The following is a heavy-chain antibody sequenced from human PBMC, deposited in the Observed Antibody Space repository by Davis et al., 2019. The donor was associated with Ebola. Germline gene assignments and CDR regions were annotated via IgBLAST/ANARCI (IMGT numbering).Heavy chain of an antibody. CDR3: ARRAGWELVTYYFDL. CDR1: GGSISSSSSY. CDR2: IYHDGSI. Sequence: MPSETLSLTCAVSGGSISSSSSYWDWIRQTPGKGLEWIGSIYHDGSIYYNPSLKSRVTISVDTSKNQFSLTLSTVTAADTAEYYCARRAGWELVTYYFDLWGRGTLVTVSS. V-gene: IGHV4-39*01. J-gene: IGHJ4*02. D-gene: IGHD3-10*01.